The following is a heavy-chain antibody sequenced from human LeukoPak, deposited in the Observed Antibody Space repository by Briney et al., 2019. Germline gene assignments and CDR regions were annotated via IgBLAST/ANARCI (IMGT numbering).Heavy chain of an antibody. V-gene: IGHV1-46*01. CDR1: GYTFTSYY. D-gene: IGHD7-27*01. Sequence: GASVKVSCKASGYTFTSYYMHWVRQAPGQGLEWMGIINPSGGSTSYAQKFQGRVTLTRNTSISTAYMELSSLRSEDTAVYYCARNWGEFDPWGQGTLVTVSS. J-gene: IGHJ5*02. CDR3: ARNWGEFDP. CDR2: INPSGGST.